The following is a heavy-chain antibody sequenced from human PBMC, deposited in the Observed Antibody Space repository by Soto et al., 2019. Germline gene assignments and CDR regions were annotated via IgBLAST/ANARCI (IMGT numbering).Heavy chain of an antibody. CDR3: ARRHSKNGMDV. V-gene: IGHV4-39*01. CDR2: IYYSGST. Sequence: QLQLQESGPGLVKPSETLSLTCTVSGGSISSSSYYWGWIRQPPGKGLEWIGSIYYSGSTYYNPSLKSRVTISVDTSKNQFSLKLSSVTAADTAVYDCARRHSKNGMDVWGQGTTVTVSS. D-gene: IGHD4-4*01. CDR1: GGSISSSSYY. J-gene: IGHJ6*02.